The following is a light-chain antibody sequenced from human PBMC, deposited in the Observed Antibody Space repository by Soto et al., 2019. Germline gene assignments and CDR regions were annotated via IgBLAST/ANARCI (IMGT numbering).Light chain of an antibody. V-gene: IGKV1-9*01. CDR1: RAITNH. Sequence: DVQLTQSPSPLSASVGDRVSISCRASRAITNHLAWYKQIPGKAPKLLTYDASTLHTGVPSRFSGRGSGTDFTLTISYLQSEDFGTFYCQQFYNYPRTFGQGTKVDIK. CDR3: QQFYNYPRT. CDR2: DAS. J-gene: IGKJ1*01.